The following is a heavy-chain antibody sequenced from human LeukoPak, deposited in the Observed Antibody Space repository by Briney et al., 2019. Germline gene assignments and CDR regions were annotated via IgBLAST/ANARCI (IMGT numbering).Heavy chain of an antibody. Sequence: GGSLRLSCAASGFTFSNAWMSWVRQAPGKGLEWVGRIKSKTDDGTTDYAAPVKGRFTISRDDSKNTLYLQMNSLKTEDTAVCYCTTARGYDILTGYLYYFDYWGQGTLVTVSS. V-gene: IGHV3-15*01. CDR2: IKSKTDDGTT. J-gene: IGHJ4*02. CDR1: GFTFSNAW. CDR3: TTARGYDILTGYLYYFDY. D-gene: IGHD3-9*01.